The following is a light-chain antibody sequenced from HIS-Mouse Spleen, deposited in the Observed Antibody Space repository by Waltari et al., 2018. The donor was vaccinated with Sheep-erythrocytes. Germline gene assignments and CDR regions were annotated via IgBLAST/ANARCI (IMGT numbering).Light chain of an antibody. V-gene: IGKV1D-13*01. CDR3: QQFNNYPRT. J-gene: IGKJ1*01. CDR2: DAS. Sequence: AIQLTQSPSSLSASVGDRVTITCRASQGIISALAWYQQKPGKAPKLLIYDASSLESGVPSRFSCSGSGTDFTLTISSLQPEDFATYYCQQFNNYPRTFGQGTKVEIK. CDR1: QGIISA.